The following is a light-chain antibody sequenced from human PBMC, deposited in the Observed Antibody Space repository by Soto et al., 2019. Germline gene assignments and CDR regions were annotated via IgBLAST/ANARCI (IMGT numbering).Light chain of an antibody. CDR3: QSYDSSLHVV. V-gene: IGLV1-40*01. Sequence: QSVLTQSPSVSGAPGQRVTISCTGSSSNLGAGHDVQWYQHLPGTAPKLLIYANNNRPSGVPDRFSGSKSGTSSSLAITGLQAEDEADYYCQSYDSSLHVVFVGGTKLTVL. CDR1: SSNLGAGHD. CDR2: ANN. J-gene: IGLJ2*01.